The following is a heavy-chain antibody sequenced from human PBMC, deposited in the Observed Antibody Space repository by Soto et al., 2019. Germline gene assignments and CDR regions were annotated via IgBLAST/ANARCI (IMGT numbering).Heavy chain of an antibody. Sequence: QMHIQQWGAGLLKPSETLSLTCAVSGGSFNDFYWNWVRQPPGEGLEWIGEVNHAGGTDYNPSLKSRVTISEDRSKNQRSLRLTSVTVADTATYYCARRGRYGGRSYTGWGQGTLVTVSS. CDR2: VNHAGGT. CDR3: ARRGRYGGRSYTG. J-gene: IGHJ4*02. CDR1: GGSFNDFY. D-gene: IGHD2-15*01. V-gene: IGHV4-34*01.